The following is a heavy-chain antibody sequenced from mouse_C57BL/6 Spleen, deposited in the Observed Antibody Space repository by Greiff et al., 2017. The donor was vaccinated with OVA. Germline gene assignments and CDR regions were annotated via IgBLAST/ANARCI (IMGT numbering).Heavy chain of an antibody. V-gene: IGHV1-64*01. CDR1: GYTFTSYW. CDR3: ARNWDEDY. CDR2: IHPTSGST. D-gene: IGHD4-1*01. J-gene: IGHJ2*01. Sequence: QVQLQQPGAELVKPGASVKLSCKASGYTFTSYWMHWVKQRPGQGLEWIGVIHPTSGSTNYNEKFKSKATLTVDKSSSTAYMQLSSLTSEDSAVYYCARNWDEDYWGQGTTLTVSS.